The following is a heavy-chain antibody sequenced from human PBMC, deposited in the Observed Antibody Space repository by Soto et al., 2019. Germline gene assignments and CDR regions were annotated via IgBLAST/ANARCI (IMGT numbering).Heavy chain of an antibody. V-gene: IGHV4-39*01. J-gene: IGHJ6*04. CDR3: ARHPRGRRMDV. Sequence: QLQLQESGPGLVKPSETLSLTCTVSGGSISSSSYYWGWIRQPPGKGLERIGNMYYSGSTLYNPSLKSRVTISVDTSKNQFSLQLSSVTAADTAVYYCARHPRGRRMDVLGKGTTVTVSS. CDR2: MYYSGST. D-gene: IGHD2-15*01. CDR1: GGSISSSSYY.